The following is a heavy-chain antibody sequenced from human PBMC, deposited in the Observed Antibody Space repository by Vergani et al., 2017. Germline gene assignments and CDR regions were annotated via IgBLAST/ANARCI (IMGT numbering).Heavy chain of an antibody. V-gene: IGHV3-30*02. J-gene: IGHJ4*02. CDR3: SRDFGWGSSGYYYRLPAGVSDY. Sequence: QVQLVESGGGVVQPGGSLRLSCAASGFTFSDYGMNWVRQAPGKGLEWVAFIRHDGSNEYYADSVKGRFTISRDNSKNTLYLQLNSLRGEDTAVYYCSRDFGWGSSGYYYRLPAGVSDYWGQGTLVTVSS. CDR1: GFTFSDYG. CDR2: IRHDGSNE. D-gene: IGHD3-22*01.